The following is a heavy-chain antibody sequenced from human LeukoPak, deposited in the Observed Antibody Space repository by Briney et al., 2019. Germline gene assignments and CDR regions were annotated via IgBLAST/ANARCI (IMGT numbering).Heavy chain of an antibody. CDR3: ARAAPVGHPIDY. CDR2: IYHSGST. J-gene: IGHJ4*02. CDR1: GGSISSYY. Sequence: SETLSLTCTVSGGSISSYYWSWIRQPPGKGLEWIGEIYHSGSTNYNPSLKSRVTISVDKSKNQFSLKLSSVTAADTAVYYCARAAPVGHPIDYWGQGTLVTVSS. V-gene: IGHV4-59*12.